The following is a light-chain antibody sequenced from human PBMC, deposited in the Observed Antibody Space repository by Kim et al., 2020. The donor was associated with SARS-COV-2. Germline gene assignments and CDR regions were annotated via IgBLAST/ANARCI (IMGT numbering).Light chain of an antibody. CDR3: QQYNNYPYT. Sequence: SASVGDRVTITCRASHYISTWLAWYQQKPGKAPRLLIYKASSLESGVPSRFSGRGSGTEFTLTISSLQPDDFATYYCQQYNNYPYTFGQGTKLEI. V-gene: IGKV1-5*03. J-gene: IGKJ2*01. CDR2: KAS. CDR1: HYISTW.